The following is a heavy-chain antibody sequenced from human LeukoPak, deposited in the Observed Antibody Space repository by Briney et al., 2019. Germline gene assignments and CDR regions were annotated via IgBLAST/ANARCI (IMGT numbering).Heavy chain of an antibody. J-gene: IGHJ4*02. CDR2: IKQDGSEK. D-gene: IGHD5-12*01. Sequence: GGSLRLSCAASGFTFSSYWMSWVRQAPGKGLEWVANIKQDGSEKYYVDSVKGRFTISRDNAKNSLYLQMNSLRAEDTAVYYCARDRGGYSGYGYDYWGQGTLVTVSS. CDR1: GFTFSSYW. CDR3: ARDRGGYSGYGYDY. V-gene: IGHV3-7*01.